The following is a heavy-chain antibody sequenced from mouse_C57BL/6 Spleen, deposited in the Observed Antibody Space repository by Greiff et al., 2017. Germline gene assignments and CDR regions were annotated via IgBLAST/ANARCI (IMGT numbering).Heavy chain of an antibody. Sequence: VQLQESGAELVKPGASVKISCKASGYAFSSYWMNWVKQRPGKGLEWIGQIYPGDGDTTYNGKFKGKATLTADKSSSTAYMQLSSLTSEDSAVYFCARRGYYSNYYYAMDYWGQGTSVTVSS. V-gene: IGHV1-80*01. J-gene: IGHJ4*01. D-gene: IGHD2-5*01. CDR3: ARRGYYSNYYYAMDY. CDR2: IYPGDGDT. CDR1: GYAFSSYW.